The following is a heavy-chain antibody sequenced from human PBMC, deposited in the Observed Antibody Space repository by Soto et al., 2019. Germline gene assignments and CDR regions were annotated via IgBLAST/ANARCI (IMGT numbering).Heavy chain of an antibody. Sequence: QVQLVQSGAEVKKPGASVKVSCKASGYTFTSYGISWVRQAPGQGLEWMGWITAYNGNTNYAQKLQGRVTMTTDTSTRTAYMERRSLRSDDTAVYYCAKRRGYSNGEFDYWGQGTLVTVSS. J-gene: IGHJ4*02. D-gene: IGHD5-18*01. V-gene: IGHV1-18*01. CDR1: GYTFTSYG. CDR2: ITAYNGNT. CDR3: AKRRGYSNGEFDY.